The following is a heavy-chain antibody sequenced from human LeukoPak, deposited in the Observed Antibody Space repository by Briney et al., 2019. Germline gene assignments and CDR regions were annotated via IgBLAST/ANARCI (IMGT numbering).Heavy chain of an antibody. D-gene: IGHD3-22*01. CDR2: ISYDGINK. Sequence: GGSLRLSCAASGFTFSTYALHWVRQAPGKGLEWVAVISYDGINKHYADSVEGRFTISRDNSKNTLFLQMSSLRADDTAIYYCPRASVAYSGHYALDSWGQGTLVTVSS. V-gene: IGHV3-30-3*01. CDR3: PRASVAYSGHYALDS. J-gene: IGHJ4*02. CDR1: GFTFSTYA.